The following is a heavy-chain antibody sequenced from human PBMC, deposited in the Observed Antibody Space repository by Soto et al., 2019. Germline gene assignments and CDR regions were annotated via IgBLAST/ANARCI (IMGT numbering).Heavy chain of an antibody. J-gene: IGHJ4*02. CDR3: ARGRSLYTVVTLFDY. V-gene: IGHV3-30-3*01. D-gene: IGHD2-21*02. Sequence: GGSLRLSCAASGFTFSSYAMHWVRQAPGKGLGWVAVLSNDGSSKYYGDSMKGRFTISRDNSKNTLYLQMNSLRPEDTAVYYCARGRSLYTVVTLFDYWGQGTLVTVSS. CDR1: GFTFSSYA. CDR2: LSNDGSSK.